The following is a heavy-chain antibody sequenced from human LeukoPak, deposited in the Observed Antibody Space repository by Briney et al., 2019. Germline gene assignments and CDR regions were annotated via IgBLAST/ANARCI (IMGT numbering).Heavy chain of an antibody. Sequence: EASVKVSCKASGGTFSSYAISWVRQAPGQGLEWMGGIIPIFGTANYAQKFQGRVTITTDESTSTAYMELRSLRSDDTAVDYFSGGGYERDWFDPWGQGTLVTVSS. V-gene: IGHV1-69*05. CDR2: IIPIFGTA. CDR1: GGTFSSYA. CDR3: SGGGYERDWFDP. D-gene: IGHD5-12*01. J-gene: IGHJ5*02.